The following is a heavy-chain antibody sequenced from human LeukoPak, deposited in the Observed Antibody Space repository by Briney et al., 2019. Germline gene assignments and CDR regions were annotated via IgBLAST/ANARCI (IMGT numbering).Heavy chain of an antibody. Sequence: TSETLSLTCTVSGGSISSYYWSWIRQPPGKGLEWIGYIYYSGSTTYNPSLKSRVTISVDTSKNQFSLKLSSVTAADTAVYYCARAKSLSAFDIWGQGTMVIVSS. CDR1: GGSISSYY. V-gene: IGHV4-59*01. J-gene: IGHJ3*02. CDR2: IYYSGST. CDR3: ARAKSLSAFDI.